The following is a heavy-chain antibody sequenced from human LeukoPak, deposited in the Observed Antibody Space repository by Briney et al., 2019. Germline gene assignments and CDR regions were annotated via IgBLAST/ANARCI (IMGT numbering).Heavy chain of an antibody. V-gene: IGHV1-46*01. CDR2: INPSGGST. J-gene: IGHJ4*02. D-gene: IGHD4-23*01. Sequence: ASVTVSFTASGYTFTSYYMHWVRQAPGQGLEWMGIINPSGGSTSYAQKFQGRVTMTRDTSTSAVYMELSSLRSEDAAVYYCAREGGGNFDYWGQGTLVTVSS. CDR1: GYTFTSYY. CDR3: AREGGGNFDY.